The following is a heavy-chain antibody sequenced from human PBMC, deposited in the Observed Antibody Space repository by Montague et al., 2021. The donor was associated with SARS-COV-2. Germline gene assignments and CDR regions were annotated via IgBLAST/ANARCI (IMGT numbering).Heavy chain of an antibody. CDR3: ARGQEGVNMVRVVHGLDSYMDV. Sequence: SETLSLTCAVPGTSFSGYYWNWVRQSPGEGLEWIGEINQSGSINYNPSLKSRVPILVDTSKNQFSLKLTSVTAADTAVYYCARGQEGVNMVRVVHGLDSYMDVWGKGTPVTVSS. V-gene: IGHV4-34*01. J-gene: IGHJ6*03. CDR1: GTSFSGYY. D-gene: IGHD2-8*02. CDR2: INQSGSI.